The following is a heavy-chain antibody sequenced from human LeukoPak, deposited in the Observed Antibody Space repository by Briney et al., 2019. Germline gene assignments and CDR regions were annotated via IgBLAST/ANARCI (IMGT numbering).Heavy chain of an antibody. CDR1: GFTFSSYG. CDR2: ISYDGSNK. D-gene: IGHD6-13*01. V-gene: IGHV3-30*18. J-gene: IGHJ6*02. Sequence: GGSLRLSCAASGFTFSSYGMHWVRQAPGKGLEWVAVISYDGSNKYYADSVKGRFTISRDNSKNTLYLQMNSLRAEDTAVYYCAKSEPQIAAAGNYYYYYGMDVWGQGTTVTVSS. CDR3: AKSEPQIAAAGNYYYYYGMDV.